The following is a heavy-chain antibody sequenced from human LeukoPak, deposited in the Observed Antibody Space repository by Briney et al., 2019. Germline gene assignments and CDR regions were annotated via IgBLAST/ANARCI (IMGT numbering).Heavy chain of an antibody. D-gene: IGHD3-9*01. V-gene: IGHV1-8*01. Sequence: ASVKVSCKASGYTFTSYDINWVRQATGQGLEWMGWMNPNSGNTGYAQKFQGRVTMTRNTSISTAYMELSSLRSEDTAVYYCARSLMRRDILTGPAFDIWGQGTMVTVSS. CDR2: MNPNSGNT. CDR3: ARSLMRRDILTGPAFDI. CDR1: GYTFTSYD. J-gene: IGHJ3*02.